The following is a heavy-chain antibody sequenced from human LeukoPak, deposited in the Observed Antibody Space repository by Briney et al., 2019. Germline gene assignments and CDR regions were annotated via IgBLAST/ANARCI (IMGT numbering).Heavy chain of an antibody. Sequence: GGSLRLSCAASGFSFSSFWLSWVRQAPEKGLEWVANIKEDGSEKYYVDSVKGRFTISRDNAKKSLYLQMSSLRAEDTAVYYCARGDDSGYYDYFDYWGQGALVTVSS. V-gene: IGHV3-7*03. CDR2: IKEDGSEK. CDR3: ARGDDSGYYDYFDY. D-gene: IGHD3-22*01. J-gene: IGHJ4*02. CDR1: GFSFSSFW.